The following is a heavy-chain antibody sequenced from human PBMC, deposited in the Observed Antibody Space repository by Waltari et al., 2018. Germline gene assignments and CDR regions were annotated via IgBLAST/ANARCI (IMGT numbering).Heavy chain of an antibody. D-gene: IGHD3-10*01. Sequence: QVQLQESGPGLVKPSETLSLTCTVSGGSISSYYWSWIRQPPGKGLEWIGYIYYSGSTNYNPSLKSRVTISVDTSKNQFSLKLSSVTAADTAVYYCARQGSGEDYWGQGTLVTVSS. CDR2: IYYSGST. V-gene: IGHV4-59*08. CDR3: ARQGSGEDY. CDR1: GGSISSYY. J-gene: IGHJ4*02.